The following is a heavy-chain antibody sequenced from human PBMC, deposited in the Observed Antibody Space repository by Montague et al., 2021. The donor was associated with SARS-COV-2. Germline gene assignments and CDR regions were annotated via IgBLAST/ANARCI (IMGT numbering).Heavy chain of an antibody. CDR2: IYYSGST. Sequence: TLSLTCTVSGGSISSGGYYWSWIRQHPGKGLEWIGYIYYSGSTYYNPSLKSRVTISVDTSKNQFSLKLSSVTAADTAVCYCARAKRITIFGVVNEIDYWGQGTLVTVSS. CDR1: GGSISSGGYY. J-gene: IGHJ4*02. V-gene: IGHV4-31*03. D-gene: IGHD3-3*01. CDR3: ARAKRITIFGVVNEIDY.